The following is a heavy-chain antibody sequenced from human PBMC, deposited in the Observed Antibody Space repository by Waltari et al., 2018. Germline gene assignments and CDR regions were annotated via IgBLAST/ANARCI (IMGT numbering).Heavy chain of an antibody. CDR3: TTDPGDYPDF. Sequence: EVQLVESGGDLVMPGGSLRLSCAGSGFTFPNACMRWVRQAPGKGLHWVGRSKNKNDGGAAGYAAPVKGRFTISRDDSETTLYLQMNSLKIEDTGVYYCTTDPGDYPDFWGQGTLVTVSS. CDR1: GFTFPNAC. CDR2: SKNKNDGGAA. V-gene: IGHV3-15*01. J-gene: IGHJ4*02. D-gene: IGHD3-16*01.